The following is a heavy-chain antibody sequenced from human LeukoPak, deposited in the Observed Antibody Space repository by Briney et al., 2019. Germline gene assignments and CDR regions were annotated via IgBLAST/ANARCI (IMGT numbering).Heavy chain of an antibody. CDR1: GGSISSYY. CDR2: INHSGST. J-gene: IGHJ4*02. Sequence: SETLSLTCTVSGGSISSYYWSWIRQPPGKGLEWIGEINHSGSTNYNPSLKSRVTISVDTSKNQFSLKLSSVTAADTAVYYCARGGFLDTAMVTRGGLDYWGQGTLVTVSS. CDR3: ARGGFLDTAMVTRGGLDY. V-gene: IGHV4-34*01. D-gene: IGHD5-18*01.